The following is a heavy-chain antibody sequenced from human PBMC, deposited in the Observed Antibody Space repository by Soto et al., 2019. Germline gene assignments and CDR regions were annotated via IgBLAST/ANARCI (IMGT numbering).Heavy chain of an antibody. CDR2: IIPMFGSP. V-gene: IGHV1-69*01. Sequence: QVQLVQSGAEVKKPGSSVKVSCKASGGTLSSHGISWVRQAPGRGLEWMGGIIPMFGSPTYAQKFQGRVTITADESMSTTDMELSGLRSEDTAVYFCARDLDNGGDSPGYYAMDVWGQGTTVTVSS. CDR3: ARDLDNGGDSPGYYAMDV. D-gene: IGHD2-21*02. CDR1: GGTLSSHG. J-gene: IGHJ6*02.